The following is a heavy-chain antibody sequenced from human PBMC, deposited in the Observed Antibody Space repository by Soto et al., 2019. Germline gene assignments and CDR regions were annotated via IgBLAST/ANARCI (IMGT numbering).Heavy chain of an antibody. J-gene: IGHJ4*02. D-gene: IGHD6-19*01. CDR1: GYTLTELS. V-gene: IGHV1-24*01. CDR3: ATGKQWLVFNFDY. CDR2: FDPEDGET. Sequence: ASVKVSCKVSGYTLTELSMHWVRQAPGKGLEWMGGFDPEDGETIYAQKFQGRVTMTEDTSTDTAYMELSSLRSEDTAVSYCATGKQWLVFNFDYWGQGTLVTVSS.